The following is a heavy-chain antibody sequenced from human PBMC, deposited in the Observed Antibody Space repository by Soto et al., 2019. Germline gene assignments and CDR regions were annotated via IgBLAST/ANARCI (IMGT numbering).Heavy chain of an antibody. CDR3: ARAVGRIVVVTAYFDY. CDR2: ISYDGSNK. V-gene: IGHV3-30-3*01. J-gene: IGHJ4*02. CDR1: GFTFSSYA. Sequence: VQLVESGGGVVQPGRSLRLSCAASGFTFSSYAMHWVRQAPGKGLEWVAVISYDGSNKYYADSVKGRFTISRDNSKNTLYLQMNSLRAEDTAVYYCARAVGRIVVVTAYFDYWGQGTLVTVSS. D-gene: IGHD2-21*02.